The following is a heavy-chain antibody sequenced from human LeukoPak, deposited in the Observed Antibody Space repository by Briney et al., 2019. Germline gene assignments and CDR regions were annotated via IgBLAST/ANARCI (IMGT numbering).Heavy chain of an antibody. J-gene: IGHJ4*02. CDR3: AKGQITMVRGVTPPFDY. V-gene: IGHV3-30*18. CDR2: ISYGGNNK. Sequence: PGVSLRLSCAASGFTFSSYSMKWLRHAPGKGLEGVAVISYGGNNKDYADSVKGRFAISRDNSKNTLYLQMNSLRAEETAVYYCAKGQITMVRGVTPPFDYWGQGTLVTVSS. D-gene: IGHD3-10*01. CDR1: GFTFSSYS.